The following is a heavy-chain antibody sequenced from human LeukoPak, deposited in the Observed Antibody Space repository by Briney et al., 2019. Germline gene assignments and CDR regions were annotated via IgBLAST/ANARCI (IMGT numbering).Heavy chain of an antibody. D-gene: IGHD3-22*01. J-gene: IGHJ4*02. Sequence: PGGSLRLSCAASGFIFTSYSMNWVRQAPGKGLEWISYISSSSSTIYYADSVRGRFTISRDNAKNSLYLQMNSLRAEDTAVYYCAKDYYDSSAYYGYFDYWGQGTLVTVSS. CDR2: ISSSSSTI. CDR1: GFIFTSYS. V-gene: IGHV3-48*01. CDR3: AKDYYDSSAYYGYFDY.